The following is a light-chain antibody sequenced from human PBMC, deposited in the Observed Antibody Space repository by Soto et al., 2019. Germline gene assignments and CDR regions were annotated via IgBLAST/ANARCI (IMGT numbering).Light chain of an antibody. J-gene: IGKJ2*01. Sequence: EIVLTQSPGTLSLSPGERATLSCRASQSVSSSYLAWYQQKPGQAPRLLIYGASSSATGTPDRFSGSGSGTDFTLTISRLEPEDFAVYYCQQYGSSPGYTFGQGTKLEIK. CDR2: GAS. CDR1: QSVSSSY. V-gene: IGKV3-20*01. CDR3: QQYGSSPGYT.